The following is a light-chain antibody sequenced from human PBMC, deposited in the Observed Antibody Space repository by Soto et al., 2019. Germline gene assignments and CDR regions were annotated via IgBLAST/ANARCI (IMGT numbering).Light chain of an antibody. Sequence: DIQMTQSPSSLSASIGDRVTITCRASHDIRNYLAWYLQTPGKVPKPLIYGASTFKSGVPSRFSGSGYGAALTLTISSLQPDAFATYHCQQYNSYPCTFGQGTKVDIK. V-gene: IGKV1-27*01. J-gene: IGKJ1*01. CDR1: HDIRNY. CDR2: GAS. CDR3: QQYNSYPCT.